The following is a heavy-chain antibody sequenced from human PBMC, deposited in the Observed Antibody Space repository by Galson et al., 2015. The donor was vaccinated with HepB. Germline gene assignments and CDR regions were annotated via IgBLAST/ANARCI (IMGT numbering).Heavy chain of an antibody. CDR1: GGTFSSYT. J-gene: IGHJ5*02. V-gene: IGHV1-69*04. D-gene: IGHD3-3*01. Sequence: SVKVSCKASGGTFSSYTISWVRQAPGQGLEWMGRIIPILGIANYAQKFQGRVTITADKSTSTAYMELSSLRSEDTAVYYCARDQGPFNYDFWSGYPNWFDPWGQGTLVTVSS. CDR3: ARDQGPFNYDFWSGYPNWFDP. CDR2: IIPILGIA.